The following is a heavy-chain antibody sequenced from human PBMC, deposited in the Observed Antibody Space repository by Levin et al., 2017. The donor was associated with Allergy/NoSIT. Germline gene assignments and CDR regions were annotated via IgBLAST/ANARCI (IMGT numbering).Heavy chain of an antibody. J-gene: IGHJ4*02. V-gene: IGHV3-11*01. CDR2: ISSSGTTK. CDR1: GFTFSDHY. CDR3: ARDFTYYDSSGYYPRTFDN. Sequence: GGSLRLSCTASGFTFSDHYMSWIRQAPGKGLEWVAYISSSGTTKYYADSVKGRFTISRDNAKNSLYLQMNSLRAEDTALYYCARDFTYYDSSGYYPRTFDNWGQGTLVTVSS. D-gene: IGHD3-22*01.